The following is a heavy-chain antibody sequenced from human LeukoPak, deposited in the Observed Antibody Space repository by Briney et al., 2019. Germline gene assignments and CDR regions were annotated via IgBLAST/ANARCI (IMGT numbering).Heavy chain of an antibody. CDR2: ISGSGGST. CDR3: AKDEHGGSYYWD. V-gene: IGHV3-23*01. D-gene: IGHD1-26*01. J-gene: IGHJ4*02. Sequence: PGASLRLSCAASGFTFSSYAMSWVRQAPGKGLEWVSAISGSGGSTYYADSVKGRFTISRDNSKNTLYLQMNSPRAEDTAVYYCAKDEHGGSYYWDWGQGTLVTVSS. CDR1: GFTFSSYA.